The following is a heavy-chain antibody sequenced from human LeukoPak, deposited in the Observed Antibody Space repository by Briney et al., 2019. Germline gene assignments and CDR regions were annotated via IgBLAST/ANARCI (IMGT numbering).Heavy chain of an antibody. D-gene: IGHD6-25*01. V-gene: IGHV4-4*02. Sequence: SETLSLTCDVSGGSVTSTNWWTWFRQPPGKGLEWVVEVHLDGRTNYNPSLKSRPVISADLPENHISLKLTSVTAADTAVYYCAREGGFYRPLDYSGQGTLVTVSS. CDR1: GGSVTSTNW. CDR3: AREGGFYRPLDY. CDR2: VHLDGRT. J-gene: IGHJ4*02.